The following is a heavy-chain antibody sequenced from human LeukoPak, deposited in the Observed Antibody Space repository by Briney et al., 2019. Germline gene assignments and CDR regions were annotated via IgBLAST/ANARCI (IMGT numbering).Heavy chain of an antibody. D-gene: IGHD6-19*01. V-gene: IGHV3-7*01. Sequence: GGSLRLSCAASGFTFSSYWMSWVRQAPGKGLEWVANTKQDGSEKYYVDSVKGRFTISRDNAKNSLYLQMNSLRAEDTAVYYCARDAPSGWYVSGLDYWGQGTLVTVSS. CDR1: GFTFSSYW. CDR3: ARDAPSGWYVSGLDY. J-gene: IGHJ4*02. CDR2: TKQDGSEK.